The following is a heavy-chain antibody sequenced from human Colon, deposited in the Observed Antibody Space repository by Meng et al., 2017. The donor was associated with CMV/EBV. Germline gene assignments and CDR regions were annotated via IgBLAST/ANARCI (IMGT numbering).Heavy chain of an antibody. CDR3: AKNRAYSSSSGDWFDP. J-gene: IGHJ5*02. CDR2: ISSSSSYI. V-gene: IGHV3-21*04. Sequence: GESLKISCAASGFTFSSYSMNWVRQAPGKGLEWVSSISSSSSYIYYADSVKGRFTISRDNAKNSLYLQMNSLRAEDTALYYCAKNRAYSSSSGDWFDPWGQGTLVTVSS. D-gene: IGHD6-6*01. CDR1: GFTFSSYS.